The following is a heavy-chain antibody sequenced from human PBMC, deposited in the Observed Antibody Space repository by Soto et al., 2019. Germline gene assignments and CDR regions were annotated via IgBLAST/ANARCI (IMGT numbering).Heavy chain of an antibody. CDR3: ARESGYYDSSGYHNSDDAFDI. D-gene: IGHD3-22*01. CDR2: IYYSGST. Sequence: SETLSLTCTVSGGSISSYYWSWIRQPPGKGLEWIGYIYYSGSTNYNPSLKSRVTISVDTPKNQFSLKLSSVTAADTAVYYCARESGYYDSSGYHNSDDAFDIWGQGTMVTVSS. V-gene: IGHV4-59*01. CDR1: GGSISSYY. J-gene: IGHJ3*02.